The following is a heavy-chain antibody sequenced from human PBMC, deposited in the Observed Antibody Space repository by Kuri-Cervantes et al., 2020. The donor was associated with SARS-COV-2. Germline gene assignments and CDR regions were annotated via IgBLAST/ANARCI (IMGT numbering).Heavy chain of an antibody. CDR1: GFTFSRYT. Sequence: GESLKISCAASGFTFSRYTMSWVRQAPGKGLGWVSSISGSGATTYYAPSVRGRVTISRDNSENTLSLQLNSLRAGDTALYFCAKASLRWFIVDSWGQGTLVTVSS. CDR3: AKASLRWFIVDS. V-gene: IGHV3-23*01. D-gene: IGHD3-10*01. J-gene: IGHJ4*02. CDR2: ISGSGATT.